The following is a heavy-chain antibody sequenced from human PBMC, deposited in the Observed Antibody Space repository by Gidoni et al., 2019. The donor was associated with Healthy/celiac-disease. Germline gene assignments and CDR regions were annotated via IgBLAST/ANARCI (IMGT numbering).Heavy chain of an antibody. Sequence: VQLVESGGGVVQPGRSLRLSCAASGFTFSSYGMHWVRQAPGKGLEWVAVIWYDGSNKYYADSVKGRFTISRDNSKNTLYLQMNSLRAEDTAVYYCAREYSSSFSGMDVWGQGTTVTVSS. D-gene: IGHD6-6*01. CDR3: AREYSSSFSGMDV. J-gene: IGHJ6*02. CDR2: IWYDGSNK. CDR1: GFTFSSYG. V-gene: IGHV3-33*01.